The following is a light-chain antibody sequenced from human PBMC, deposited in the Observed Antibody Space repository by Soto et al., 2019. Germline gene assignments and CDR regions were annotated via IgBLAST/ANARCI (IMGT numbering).Light chain of an antibody. J-gene: IGLJ3*02. Sequence: QSALTQPASVSGSPGQSITISCTGTSSDVGSYNFVSWYQQHPGKAPKVIIYEGTKRPSGVPDRFSGSKSGNTASLTISGLQADDEADYFCCSYTASDIWVFGGGTKVTVL. CDR3: CSYTASDIWV. V-gene: IGLV2-14*02. CDR1: SSDVGSYNF. CDR2: EGT.